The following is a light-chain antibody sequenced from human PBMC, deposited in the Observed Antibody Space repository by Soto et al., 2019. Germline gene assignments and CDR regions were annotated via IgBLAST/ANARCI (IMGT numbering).Light chain of an antibody. CDR3: MQALQTAWT. CDR2: LGS. V-gene: IGKV2-28*01. CDR1: QSLLHSNVYNY. J-gene: IGKJ1*01. Sequence: DIVMTQSPLSLPVTPGEPASISCRSSQSLLHSNVYNYLDWYLQKPGQSPQLLIYLGSNRASGVPDRFSGSGSGTDFTLKISRVEAEDVGVYYCMQALQTAWTFGQGTKVDI.